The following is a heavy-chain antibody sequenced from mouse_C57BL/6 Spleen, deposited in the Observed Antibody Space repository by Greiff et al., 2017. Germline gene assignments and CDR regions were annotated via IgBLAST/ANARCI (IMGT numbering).Heavy chain of an antibody. CDR2: INYDGSST. D-gene: IGHD2-3*01. J-gene: IGHJ3*01. Sequence: DVKLVESEGGLVQPGSSMKLSCTASGFTFSDYYMAWVRQVPEKGLEWVANINYDGSSTYYLDSLKSRFIISRDNAKNMLYLQMSSLKSEDTATYYCARGGLLPFAYWGQVTLVTVSA. CDR1: GFTFSDYY. V-gene: IGHV5-16*01. CDR3: ARGGLLPFAY.